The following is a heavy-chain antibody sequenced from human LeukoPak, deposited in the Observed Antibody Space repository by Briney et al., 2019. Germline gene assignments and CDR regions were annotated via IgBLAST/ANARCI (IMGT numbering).Heavy chain of an antibody. CDR3: ARDLGELSLYRGRYMDV. V-gene: IGHV4-31*03. CDR1: GGSISSGAYY. CDR2: NSYSGIT. J-gene: IGHJ6*03. D-gene: IGHD3-16*02. Sequence: TSQTLSLTCTVSGGSISSGAYYWSWIRQHPGKGLEWIGHNSYSGITYDNPSLKSRVTISVDTSENQFSLKVSSVTAADTAVYYCARDLGELSLYRGRYMDVWGKGTTVTVSS.